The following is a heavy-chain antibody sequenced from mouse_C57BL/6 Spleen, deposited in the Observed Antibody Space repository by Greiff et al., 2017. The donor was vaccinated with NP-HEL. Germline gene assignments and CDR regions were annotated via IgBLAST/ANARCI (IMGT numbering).Heavy chain of an antibody. V-gene: IGHV1-66*01. J-gene: IGHJ3*01. Sequence: QVQLKESGPELVKPGASVKISCKASGYSFTSYYIHWVKQRPGPGLEWIGWIYPGSGNTKYNEKFKGKATLTADTSSSTAYMQLSSLTSEDSAVYYCARMGGNYAWFAYWGQGTLVTVSA. CDR3: ARMGGNYAWFAY. CDR1: GYSFTSYY. D-gene: IGHD2-1*01. CDR2: IYPGSGNT.